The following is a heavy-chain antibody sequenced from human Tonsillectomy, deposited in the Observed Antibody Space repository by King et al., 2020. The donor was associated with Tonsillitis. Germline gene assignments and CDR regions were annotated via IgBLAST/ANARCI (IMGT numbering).Heavy chain of an antibody. CDR2: ISHDGSRT. Sequence: VQLVESGGGVVQPGRSLRLSCAASGFTFSSYSMHWVRQAPGKGLEWVALISHDGSRTYYADSVKGRFTISRDNSNNTLYLQMTSLGTEDTAVYYCARERLWTSGWGIDNWGQGTLVTVSS. J-gene: IGHJ4*02. CDR3: ARERLWTSGWGIDN. V-gene: IGHV3-33*05. CDR1: GFTFSSYS. D-gene: IGHD6-19*01.